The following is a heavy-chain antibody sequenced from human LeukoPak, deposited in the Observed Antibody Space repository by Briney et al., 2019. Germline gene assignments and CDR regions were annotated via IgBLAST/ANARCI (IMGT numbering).Heavy chain of an antibody. J-gene: IGHJ6*03. Sequence: WASVKVSCKASGYTFTSYDINWVRQATGQGLEWMGWMNPNSGNTGYAQKFQGRVTMTTDTSTSTVYMELRSLRSDDTAVYYCAFSSYYLQGNYYYMDVWGKGTTVTVSS. CDR1: GYTFTSYD. CDR3: AFSSYYLQGNYYYMDV. CDR2: MNPNSGNT. V-gene: IGHV1-8*01. D-gene: IGHD1-26*01.